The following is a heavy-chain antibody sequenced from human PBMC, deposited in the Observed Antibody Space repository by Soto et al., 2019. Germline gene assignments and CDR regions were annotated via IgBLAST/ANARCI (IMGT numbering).Heavy chain of an antibody. D-gene: IGHD3-22*01. J-gene: IGHJ4*02. CDR1: GYTFTSYG. CDR3: ARSSGWYYVDY. Sequence: SVKVSCKASGYTFTSYGIHWVRQAPGQRLEWMGWINAGNGNTKYSQKFQGRVTITRDTSASTAYMELSSLRSEDTAVYYCARSSGWYYVDYWGQGTRVTVSS. CDR2: INAGNGNT. V-gene: IGHV1-3*01.